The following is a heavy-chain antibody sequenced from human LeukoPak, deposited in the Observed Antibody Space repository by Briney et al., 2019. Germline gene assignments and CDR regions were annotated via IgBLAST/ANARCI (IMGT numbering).Heavy chain of an antibody. V-gene: IGHV3-30*02. D-gene: IGHD5-18*01. CDR2: IRYDGSNK. CDR3: AKGRVWIQLWLQGHERERDAFDI. Sequence: GGSLRLSCAASGFTFSSYGMHWVRQAPGKGLEWVAFIRYDGSNKYYADSVEGRFTISRDNSKNTLYLQMNSLRAEDTAVYYCAKGRVWIQLWLQGHERERDAFDIWGQGTMVTVSS. J-gene: IGHJ3*02. CDR1: GFTFSSYG.